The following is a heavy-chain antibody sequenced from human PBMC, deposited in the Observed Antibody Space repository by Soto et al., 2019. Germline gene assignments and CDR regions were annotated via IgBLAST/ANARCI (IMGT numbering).Heavy chain of an antibody. V-gene: IGHV3-30*18. D-gene: IGHD3-22*01. CDR3: AKDTYYYDSSGYYVFDY. J-gene: IGHJ4*02. CDR1: GFTFSNYG. CDR2: ISYDGGNK. Sequence: GGSLRLSCADSGFTFSNYGMHWVRQAPGKGLEWVAAISYDGGNKFYADSVEGRFTISRDNSKSTVYLQMNSLRAEDTAIYYCAKDTYYYDSSGYYVFDYGGQGTLVTVSS.